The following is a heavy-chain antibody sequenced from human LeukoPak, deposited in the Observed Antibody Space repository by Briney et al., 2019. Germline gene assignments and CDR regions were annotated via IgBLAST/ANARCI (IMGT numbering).Heavy chain of an antibody. CDR1: GFTFSSYW. Sequence: GGSLRLSCAASGFTFSSYWMNWVRQAPGKGVVWVSRIASDGSSTTYADSVKGRFSISRDNAKNTLYLQMNSLRVEDTAVYYCARGRPHGNDYWGQGTLVTVSS. CDR3: ARGRPHGNDY. J-gene: IGHJ4*02. CDR2: IASDGSST. V-gene: IGHV3-74*01. D-gene: IGHD4-23*01.